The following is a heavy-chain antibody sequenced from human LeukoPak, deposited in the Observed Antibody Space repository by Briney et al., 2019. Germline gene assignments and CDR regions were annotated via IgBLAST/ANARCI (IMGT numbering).Heavy chain of an antibody. J-gene: IGHJ6*03. D-gene: IGHD1-14*01. CDR1: GGTFSSYG. V-gene: IGHV1-69*06. CDR2: IIPIFGTA. CDR3: ARSSGRSPNRDYMDV. Sequence: SVKVSCKASGGTFSSYGISWVRQAPGQGLEWMGGIIPIFGTANYAQKFQGRVTITADKSTSTAYMELSSLRSDDTAVYYCARSSGRSPNRDYMDVWGKGTTVTISS.